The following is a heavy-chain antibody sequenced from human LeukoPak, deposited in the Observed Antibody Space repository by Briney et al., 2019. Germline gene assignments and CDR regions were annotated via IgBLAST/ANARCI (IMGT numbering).Heavy chain of an antibody. J-gene: IGHJ6*02. CDR1: GYTFTSYG. Sequence: ASVKASCKASGYTFTSYGISWVRQAPGQGLEWMGWISAYNGNTNYAQKLQGRVTMTTDTSTSTAYMELRSLRSDDTAVYYCARVYCSSTSCLGDGMDVWGQGTTVTVSS. V-gene: IGHV1-18*01. CDR3: ARVYCSSTSCLGDGMDV. CDR2: ISAYNGNT. D-gene: IGHD2-2*01.